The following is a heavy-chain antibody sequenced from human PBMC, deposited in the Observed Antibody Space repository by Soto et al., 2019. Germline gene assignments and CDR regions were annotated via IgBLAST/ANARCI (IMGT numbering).Heavy chain of an antibody. Sequence: TSETLSLTCTVSGGSISSSSYYWGWIRQPPGKGLEWIGSIYYSGSTYYNPSLKSRVTISVDTSKNQFSLKLSSVTAADTAVYYCPSQPYPLWLGDKYYTRKYRFDPWGQGHLVTVSS. J-gene: IGHJ5*02. V-gene: IGHV4-39*01. CDR3: PSQPYPLWLGDKYYTRKYRFDP. D-gene: IGHD3-10*01. CDR1: GGSISSSSYY. CDR2: IYYSGST.